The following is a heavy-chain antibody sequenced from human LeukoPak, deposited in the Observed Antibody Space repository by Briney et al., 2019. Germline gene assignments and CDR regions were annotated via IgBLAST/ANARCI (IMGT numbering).Heavy chain of an antibody. J-gene: IGHJ4*02. V-gene: IGHV5-51*01. CDR1: GYSFTNYW. D-gene: IGHD2-2*01. CDR2: IYPGDSDT. CDR3: ARPPGYCSSTSCSLGY. Sequence: GESLQISCKGSGYSFTNYWIGWVRQMPGKGLEWMGIIYPGDSDTRYSPSFQGQVTVSADKSISTAYLQWSSLKASDTAMYYCARPPGYCSSTSCSLGYWGQGTLVTVSS.